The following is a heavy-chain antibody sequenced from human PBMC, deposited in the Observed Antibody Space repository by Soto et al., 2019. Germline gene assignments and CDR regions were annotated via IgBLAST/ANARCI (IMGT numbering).Heavy chain of an antibody. D-gene: IGHD1-1*01. CDR1: GGSISSYY. Sequence: SETLSLTCTVSGGSISSYYWSWIRQPPGKGLEWIGYIYYSGSTNYSPSLKSRVTISVDTSKNQFSLKLSSVTAADTAVYYCARDLGKPNWFDPWGQGTLVTVSS. V-gene: IGHV4-59*01. CDR3: ARDLGKPNWFDP. CDR2: IYYSGST. J-gene: IGHJ5*02.